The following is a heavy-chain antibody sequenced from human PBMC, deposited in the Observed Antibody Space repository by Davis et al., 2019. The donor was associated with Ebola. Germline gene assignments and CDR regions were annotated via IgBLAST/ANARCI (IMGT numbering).Heavy chain of an antibody. D-gene: IGHD2-2*01. CDR2: IKQDGSEK. V-gene: IGHV3-7*01. CDR1: GFTFSSYW. J-gene: IGHJ6*02. CDR3: ARDAIRYQLPPDV. Sequence: GESLKISCAASGFTFSSYWMSWVRPAPGKGLEWVANIKQDGSEKYYVDSVKGRFTISRDNAKNSLYLQMNSLRAEDTAVYYCARDAIRYQLPPDVWGQGTTVTVSS.